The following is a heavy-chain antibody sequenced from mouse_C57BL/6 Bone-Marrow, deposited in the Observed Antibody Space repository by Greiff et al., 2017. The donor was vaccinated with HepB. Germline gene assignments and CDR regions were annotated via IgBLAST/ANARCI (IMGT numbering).Heavy chain of an antibody. CDR1: GFTFSSYG. J-gene: IGHJ4*01. CDR3: ARHYYGSSYDAMDY. Sequence: DVQLQESGGDLVKPGGSLKLSCAASGFTFSSYGMSWVRQTPDKRLEWVATISSGGSYTYYPDSVKGRFTISRDNAKNTLYLQMSSLKSEDTAMYYCARHYYGSSYDAMDYWGQGTSVTVSS. CDR2: ISSGGSYT. V-gene: IGHV5-6*01. D-gene: IGHD1-1*01.